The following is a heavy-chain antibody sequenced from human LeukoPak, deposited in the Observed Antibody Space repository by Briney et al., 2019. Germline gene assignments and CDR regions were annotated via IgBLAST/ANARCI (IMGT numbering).Heavy chain of an antibody. CDR2: IYSGGST. D-gene: IGHD5-18*01. V-gene: IGHV3-53*01. Sequence: AGGSLRLSCAASGFTVSSNYMSWVRQAPGKGLEWVSVIYSGGSTYYADSVKGRFTISRDNSKNTLYLQMNSLRAEDTAVYYCARDLPLGYSYGYDYWGQGTLVTVSS. J-gene: IGHJ4*02. CDR3: ARDLPLGYSYGYDY. CDR1: GFTVSSNY.